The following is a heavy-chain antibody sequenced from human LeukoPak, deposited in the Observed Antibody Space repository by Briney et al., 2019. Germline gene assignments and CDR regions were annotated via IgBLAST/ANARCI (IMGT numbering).Heavy chain of an antibody. Sequence: ASVKVSCKASGYTFTSYYMHWVRQAPGQGLEWMGIINPSVGITSYAQKFQGRVTMTRDMSTSTVYMELSSLRSEDTAVYYCARDRCSSTSCYRFDPWGQGTLVTVSS. J-gene: IGHJ5*02. V-gene: IGHV1-46*01. D-gene: IGHD2-2*01. CDR2: INPSVGIT. CDR3: ARDRCSSTSCYRFDP. CDR1: GYTFTSYY.